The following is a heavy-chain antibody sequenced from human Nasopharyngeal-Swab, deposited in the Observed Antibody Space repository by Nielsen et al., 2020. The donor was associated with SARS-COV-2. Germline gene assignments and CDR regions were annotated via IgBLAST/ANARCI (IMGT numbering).Heavy chain of an antibody. CDR3: ARDVLILCGGDCYSNYYYGMDV. D-gene: IGHD2-21*02. J-gene: IGHJ6*02. CDR1: GGTFSSYA. V-gene: IGHV1-69*13. Sequence: SVKVSCKASGGTFSSYAISWVRQAPGQGLEWMGGIIPIFGTANYAQKFQGRVTITADESTSTAYMERSSLRSEDTAVYYCARDVLILCGGDCYSNYYYGMDVWGQGTTVTVSS. CDR2: IIPIFGTA.